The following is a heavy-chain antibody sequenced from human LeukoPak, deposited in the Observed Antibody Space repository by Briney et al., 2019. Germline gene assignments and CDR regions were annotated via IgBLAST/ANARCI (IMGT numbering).Heavy chain of an antibody. D-gene: IGHD3-10*01. Sequence: PSETLSLTCAVYGGSFSGYYWSWIRQPPGKGLEWIGEINHSGSTNYNPSLKSRVTISVDTSKNQFSLKLSSVTAADTAVYYCAREEVRGVGSDYWGQGTPVTVSS. CDR1: GGSFSGYY. J-gene: IGHJ4*02. CDR2: INHSGST. CDR3: AREEVRGVGSDY. V-gene: IGHV4-34*01.